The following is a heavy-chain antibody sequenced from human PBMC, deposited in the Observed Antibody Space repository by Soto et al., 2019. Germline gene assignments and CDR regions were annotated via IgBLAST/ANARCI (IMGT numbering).Heavy chain of an antibody. V-gene: IGHV4-34*01. J-gene: IGHJ4*02. CDR1: GGSFSGYY. CDR3: ARVGGRIQIWLHVGHFDY. Sequence: SETLSLTCAVYGGSFSGYYWSWIRQPPGKGLEWIGEINHSGSTNYNPSLKSRVTISVDTSKNQFSLKLSSVTAADTAVYYCARVGGRIQIWLHVGHFDYWGQGTLVTVSS. D-gene: IGHD5-18*01. CDR2: INHSGST.